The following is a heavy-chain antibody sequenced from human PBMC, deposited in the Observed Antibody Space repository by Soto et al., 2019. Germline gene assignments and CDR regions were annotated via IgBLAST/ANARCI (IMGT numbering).Heavy chain of an antibody. CDR1: GFIVSSIS. V-gene: IGHV3-66*01. Sequence: EVLLVESGGGLVQPGGSLKLSCAASGFIVSSISMNWVRQAPGKGLEWVSVIYGDGSTYYADSVKGRFTISRDNLKKMLYLQMNSLRAEDTAVYFCARDRSFDYWGQGTLVTVSS. CDR3: ARDRSFDY. CDR2: IYGDGST. J-gene: IGHJ4*02.